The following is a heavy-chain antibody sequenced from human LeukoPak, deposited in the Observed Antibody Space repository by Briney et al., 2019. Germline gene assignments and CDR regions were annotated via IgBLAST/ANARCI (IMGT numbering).Heavy chain of an antibody. CDR1: GFTFSSYG. CDR3: ARDSRRGFMVRGVIIKAFGWFDP. V-gene: IGHV3-30*03. CDR2: ISYDGSNK. D-gene: IGHD3-10*01. J-gene: IGHJ5*02. Sequence: GGSLRLSCAASGFTFSSYGMHWVRQAPGKGLEWVAVISYDGSNKYYADSVKGRFTISRDNSKNTLYLQMNSLRAEDTAVYYCARDSRRGFMVRGVIIKAFGWFDPWGQGTLVTVSS.